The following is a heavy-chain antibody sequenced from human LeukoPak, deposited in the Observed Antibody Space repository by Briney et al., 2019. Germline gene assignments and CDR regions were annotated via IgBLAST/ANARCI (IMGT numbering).Heavy chain of an antibody. Sequence: SETLSLTCTVSSGSISSYYWSWIRQPPGKGLEWIGYIYYSGSTNYKPSLKSRVTISVETSKNQFSLKLRSVTAADTAVYYCARVLDYYDSSGYYYRGRFDYWGQGTLVTVSS. V-gene: IGHV4-59*01. CDR1: SGSISSYY. CDR2: IYYSGST. J-gene: IGHJ4*02. CDR3: ARVLDYYDSSGYYYRGRFDY. D-gene: IGHD3-22*01.